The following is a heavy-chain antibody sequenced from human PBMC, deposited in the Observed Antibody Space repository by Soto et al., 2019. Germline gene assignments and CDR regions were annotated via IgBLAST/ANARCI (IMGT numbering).Heavy chain of an antibody. CDR2: VYPGDSDT. CDR1: GYSFSSYW. V-gene: IGHV5-51*01. D-gene: IGHD1-1*01. J-gene: IGHJ6*02. CDR3: ARVDWNDGYYYHGMDV. Sequence: PGESLKIACSGSGYSFSSYWIGWVRQKPGKGLEWMGIVYPGDSDTRYSPSFQGQVFISADKSIRTAYLQWSSLKASDTAIYYCARVDWNDGYYYHGMDVWGQGATVTVSS.